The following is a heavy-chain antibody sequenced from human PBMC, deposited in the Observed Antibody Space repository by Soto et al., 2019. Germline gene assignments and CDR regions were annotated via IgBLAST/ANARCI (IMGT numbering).Heavy chain of an antibody. Sequence: QVQLQESGPGLVKPSQTLSLTCTVSGGSISSGGYYWSWIRQHPGKGLEWIGYIYYSGSTYYNPSLKSRVTLSVDTSKNQFSLKLSSVTAADTAVYCCARDYGSGDYYYGMDVWGQGTTVTVSS. J-gene: IGHJ6*02. CDR1: GGSISSGGYY. CDR3: ARDYGSGDYYYGMDV. V-gene: IGHV4-31*03. CDR2: IYYSGST. D-gene: IGHD3-10*01.